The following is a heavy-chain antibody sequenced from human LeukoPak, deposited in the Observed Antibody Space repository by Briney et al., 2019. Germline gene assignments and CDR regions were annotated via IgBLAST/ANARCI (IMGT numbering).Heavy chain of an antibody. V-gene: IGHV1-2*02. J-gene: IGHJ4*02. D-gene: IGHD4-23*01. CDR3: ARVRYDYGAKDIDY. CDR1: GYTFTGYY. Sequence: ASVKVSCKASGYTFTGYYMHWVRQAPGQGLEWMGWINPNTADTNYAQKFQGRVTMTSDTSMSTVYMEMSRLRSDDTAVYYCARVRYDYGAKDIDYWGQGTLVTVSS. CDR2: INPNTADT.